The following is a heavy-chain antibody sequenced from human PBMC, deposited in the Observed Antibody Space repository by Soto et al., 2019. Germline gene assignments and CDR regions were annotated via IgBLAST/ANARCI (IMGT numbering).Heavy chain of an antibody. CDR1: GGSISSGDYY. CDR2: IYYSGST. Sequence: QVPLQESGPGLVKPSQTLSLTCTVSGGSISSGDYYWSWIRQPPGKGLEGIGYIYYSGSTYYNPSLKSRVTISVDTAKNQFSLKRSSVTAADTAVYYCARIGSCSGGSCDSGGRSFDLWCQGTMVTVSS. V-gene: IGHV4-30-4*01. CDR3: ARIGSCSGGSCDSGGRSFDL. D-gene: IGHD2-15*01. J-gene: IGHJ3*01.